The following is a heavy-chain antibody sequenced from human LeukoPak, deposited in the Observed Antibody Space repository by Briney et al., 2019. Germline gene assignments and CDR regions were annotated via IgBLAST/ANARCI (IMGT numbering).Heavy chain of an antibody. V-gene: IGHV5-51*01. CDR3: ARHPSGSYNNWFDH. CDR2: IYPGDSDT. Sequence: GGSLQISGQGSGSTFTSYWIGWVRQLPGKGREWMGIIYPGDSDTRYNPSFQGQVTISADKSISTAYLQWSSLKASDTAMYYCARHPSGSYNNWFDHWGQGTLVTVSS. CDR1: GSTFTSYW. J-gene: IGHJ5*02. D-gene: IGHD1-26*01.